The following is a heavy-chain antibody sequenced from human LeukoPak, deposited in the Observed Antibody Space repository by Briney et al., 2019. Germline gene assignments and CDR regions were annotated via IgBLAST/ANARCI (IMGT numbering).Heavy chain of an antibody. CDR3: AREDDGDWFFDY. D-gene: IGHD3-9*01. Sequence: GASVKVSCKASGYTFTSYDINWVRQATGQGLEWMGWMNPNSGNTGYARKFQGRVTITRNTSISTAYMELSSLRSEDTAVYYCAREDDGDWFFDYWGQGTLVTVSS. CDR2: MNPNSGNT. CDR1: GYTFTSYD. V-gene: IGHV1-8*03. J-gene: IGHJ4*02.